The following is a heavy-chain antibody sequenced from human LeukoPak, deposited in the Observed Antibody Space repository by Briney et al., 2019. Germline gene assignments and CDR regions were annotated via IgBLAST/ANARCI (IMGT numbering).Heavy chain of an antibody. CDR1: GFTFSSYS. V-gene: IGHV3-21*01. CDR3: ARDRSFAVDY. Sequence: GGALRLSWAASGFTFSSYSMNWVRQAPGKGLEWVSSISSSSSYIYYADSVKGRFTISRDNAKNSQYLQMNSLRAEDTAVYYCARDRSFAVDYWGQGTLVTVSS. CDR2: ISSSSSYI. D-gene: IGHD2/OR15-2a*01. J-gene: IGHJ4*02.